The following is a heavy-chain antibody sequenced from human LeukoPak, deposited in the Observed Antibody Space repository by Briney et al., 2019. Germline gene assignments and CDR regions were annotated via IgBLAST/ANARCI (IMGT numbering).Heavy chain of an antibody. CDR2: IYSGGST. CDR3: AKRVVITTPQDFDY. CDR1: GFTVSSNY. J-gene: IGHJ4*02. Sequence: GGSLRLSCAASGFTVSSNYMSWVRQAPGKGLEWVSVIYSGGSTYYADSVKGRFTISRDNSKNTLYLQMNSLRAEDTAVYYCAKRVVITTPQDFDYWGQGTLVTVSS. V-gene: IGHV3-53*01. D-gene: IGHD3-22*01.